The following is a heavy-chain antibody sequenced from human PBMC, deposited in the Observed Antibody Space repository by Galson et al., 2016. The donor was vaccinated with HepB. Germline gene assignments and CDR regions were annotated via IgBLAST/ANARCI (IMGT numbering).Heavy chain of an antibody. CDR1: GFTFSSNW. D-gene: IGHD2/OR15-2a*01. CDR2: IKEDGSEK. CDR3: AKRHEYCPPVGCSVDY. J-gene: IGHJ4*02. V-gene: IGHV3-7*02. Sequence: SLRLSCAGSGFTFSSNWMSWVRRAPGKGLEWVANIKEDGSEKYYVDSVKGRFTISRDNSNNMLFLQMGSLRPDDTAVYYCAKRHEYCPPVGCSVDYWGQGTLVSVSS.